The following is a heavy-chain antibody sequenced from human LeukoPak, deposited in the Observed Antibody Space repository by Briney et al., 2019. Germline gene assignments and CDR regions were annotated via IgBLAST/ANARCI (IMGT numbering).Heavy chain of an antibody. V-gene: IGHV3-11*01. CDR3: AGESTGSYYDYYYYGMDV. CDR2: ISSSGSTI. D-gene: IGHD3-10*01. Sequence: GGSLRLSCAASGFTFSDYYMSWIRQAPGKGLEWVSYISSSGSTIYYADSVKGRFTISRDNAKNSLYLQMNSLRAEDTAVYYCAGESTGSYYDYYYYGMDVWGQGTTVTVSS. J-gene: IGHJ6*02. CDR1: GFTFSDYY.